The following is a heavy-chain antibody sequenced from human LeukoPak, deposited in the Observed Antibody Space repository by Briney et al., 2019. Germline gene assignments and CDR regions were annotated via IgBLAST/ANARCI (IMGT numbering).Heavy chain of an antibody. V-gene: IGHV3-21*01. J-gene: IGHJ6*03. CDR1: GFTFSSYS. D-gene: IGHD2-2*01. CDR3: ARVSVVPAAIAGGYYYYYMDV. Sequence: PGGPLRLSCAASGFTFSSYSMNWVRQAPGKGLEWVSSISSSSSYIYYADSVKGRFTISRDNAKNSLYLQMNSLRAEDTAVYYCARVSVVPAAIAGGYYYYYMDVWGKGTTVTVSS. CDR2: ISSSSSYI.